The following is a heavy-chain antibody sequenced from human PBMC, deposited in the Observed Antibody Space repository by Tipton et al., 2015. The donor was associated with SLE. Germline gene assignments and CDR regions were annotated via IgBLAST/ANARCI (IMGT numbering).Heavy chain of an antibody. CDR2: IYHSGST. Sequence: LRLSCAASGFTFSDYYMSWIRQAPGKGLEWIGSIYHSGSTYYNPSLKSRVTISVDTSKNQFSLKLSSVTAADTAVYYCAREADDSSGYYGRWGQGTLVTVSS. V-gene: IGHV4-38-2*02. CDR3: AREADDSSGYYGR. D-gene: IGHD3-22*01. CDR1: GFTFSDYY. J-gene: IGHJ4*02.